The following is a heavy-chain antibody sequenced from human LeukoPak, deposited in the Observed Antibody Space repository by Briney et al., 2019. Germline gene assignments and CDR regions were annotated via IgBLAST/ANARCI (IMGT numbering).Heavy chain of an antibody. D-gene: IGHD2-2*01. V-gene: IGHV3-23*01. CDR3: AKRYWGHQLLPTPFDY. J-gene: IGHJ4*02. CDR2: ISGSGGST. Sequence: MSXXRXXPGXXXEWVSAISGSGGSTYYADSVKGRFTISRDNSKNTLYLQMNSLRAEDTAVYYCAKRYWGHQLLPTPFDYWGQGTLVTVSS.